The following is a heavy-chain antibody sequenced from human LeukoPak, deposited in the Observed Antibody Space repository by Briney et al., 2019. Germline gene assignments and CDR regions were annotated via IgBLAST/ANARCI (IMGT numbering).Heavy chain of an antibody. V-gene: IGHV3-48*03. J-gene: IGHJ5*02. CDR2: ISSSGSTI. D-gene: IGHD4-17*01. CDR1: GFTFSSYE. CDR3: ARGTWRFDYGDSGFDP. Sequence: GGSLRLSCAASGFTFSSYEMNWVRQAPGKGLEWVSYISSSGSTIYYADSVKGRFTISRDNAKNSLYLQMNSLRAEDTAVYYCARGTWRFDYGDSGFDPWGQGTLVTVSS.